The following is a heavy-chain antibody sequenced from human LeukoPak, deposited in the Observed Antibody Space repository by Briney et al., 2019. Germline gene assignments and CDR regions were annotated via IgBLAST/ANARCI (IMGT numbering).Heavy chain of an antibody. Sequence: PSQTLSLTCTVSGGSISSGGYYWSWIRQHPGKGLEWIGYIYYSGSTYYNPSLKSRVTISVDTSKNQFSLKLSSVTAADTAVYYCARQYFYGPGSYYPVGYWGQGTLVTVTS. D-gene: IGHD3-10*01. J-gene: IGHJ4*02. CDR3: ARQYFYGPGSYYPVGY. CDR2: IYYSGST. CDR1: GGSISSGGYY. V-gene: IGHV4-31*03.